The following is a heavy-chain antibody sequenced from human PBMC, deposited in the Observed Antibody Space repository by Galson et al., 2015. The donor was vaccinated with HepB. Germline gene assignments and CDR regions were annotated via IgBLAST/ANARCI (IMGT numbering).Heavy chain of an antibody. D-gene: IGHD3-16*01. Sequence: ETLSLTCTVSGGSISSYYWSWIRQPPGKGLEWIGYIYYSGSTNYNPSLKSRVTISVDTSKNQFSLKLSSVTAADTAVYYCARDGGGSGGDYYYYGMDVWGQGTTVTVSS. CDR1: GGSISSYY. J-gene: IGHJ6*02. CDR2: IYYSGST. CDR3: ARDGGGSGGDYYYYGMDV. V-gene: IGHV4-59*01.